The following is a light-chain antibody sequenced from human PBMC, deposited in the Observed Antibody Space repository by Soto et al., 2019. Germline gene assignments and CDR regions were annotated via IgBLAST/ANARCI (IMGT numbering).Light chain of an antibody. J-gene: IGLJ2*01. V-gene: IGLV2-8*01. CDR1: SSDFGGYNY. CDR2: EVS. CDR3: SSYAGSNNVV. Sequence: QSALTQPPSASGSPGQSVTISFTGTSSDFGGYNYVSWYQQHPGKAPKLMIYEVSKRPSGVPDRFSGSKSGNTASLTVSGLQAEDEADYYCSSYAGSNNVVFGGGTKLTVL.